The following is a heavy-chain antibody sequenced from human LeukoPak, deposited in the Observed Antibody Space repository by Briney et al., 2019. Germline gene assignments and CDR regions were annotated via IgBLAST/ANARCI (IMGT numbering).Heavy chain of an antibody. D-gene: IGHD3-10*01. Sequence: GGSLRLSCAASEFTFSDYYMSWVRQAPGKGLAWVSYISSTSSTRYYADSVKGRFTISRDNAKNPLYLQMNSLRVEDTAVYYCARCGDGLPCDFDYWGQGTLVTVSS. J-gene: IGHJ4*02. CDR2: ISSTSSTR. V-gene: IGHV3-11*04. CDR3: ARCGDGLPCDFDY. CDR1: EFTFSDYY.